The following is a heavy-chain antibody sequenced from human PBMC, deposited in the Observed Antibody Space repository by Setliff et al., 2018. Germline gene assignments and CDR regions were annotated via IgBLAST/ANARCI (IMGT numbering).Heavy chain of an antibody. V-gene: IGHV4-34*01. CDR3: ARGKTFFGAFIRAFDI. CDR1: GGSFSGYY. J-gene: IGHJ3*02. CDR2: INHSGST. D-gene: IGHD3-3*01. Sequence: KTSETLSLTCAVYGGSFSGYYWSWIRQPQGKGLEWIGEINHSGSTNYNPSLKSRVTISVDTSKNQFSLKLSSVTAADTAVYHCARGKTFFGAFIRAFDIWGQGRMVTVSS.